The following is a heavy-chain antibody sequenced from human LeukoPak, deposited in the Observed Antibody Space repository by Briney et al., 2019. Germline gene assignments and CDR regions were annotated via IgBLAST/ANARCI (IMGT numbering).Heavy chain of an antibody. CDR2: IYYSGST. CDR3: ASRKLGNDY. CDR1: GVSISSYY. V-gene: IGHV4-59*01. J-gene: IGHJ4*02. D-gene: IGHD7-27*01. Sequence: PSETLSLTCTVSGVSISSYYWSWLRQPPGKGLEWIGYIYYSGSTNYNPSLKSRVTISADTSQNQFSLKLSSVTAADTAVYYCASRKLGNDYWGQGTLVTVSS.